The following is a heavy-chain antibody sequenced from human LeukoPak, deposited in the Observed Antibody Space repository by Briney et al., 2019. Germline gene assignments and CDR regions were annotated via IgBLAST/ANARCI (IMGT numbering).Heavy chain of an antibody. CDR2: IYYSGST. Sequence: SQTLSLTCTVSGGSISNGGYSWSWLRQHPGKGLEWIGDIYYSGSTYYNPSLKSRVTISVDTSKNQFSLKLSSVTAADTAVYYCARAQRGDGFDIWGQGTMVTVSS. D-gene: IGHD6-25*01. J-gene: IGHJ3*02. CDR1: GGSISNGGYS. CDR3: ARAQRGDGFDI. V-gene: IGHV4-31*03.